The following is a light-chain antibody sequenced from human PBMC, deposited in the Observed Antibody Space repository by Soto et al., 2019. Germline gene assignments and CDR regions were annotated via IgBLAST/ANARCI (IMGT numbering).Light chain of an antibody. V-gene: IGLV2-14*01. Sequence: QSALTQPASVSGSPGQSITISCTGTSSDVGGYNYVSWYQQHPGKAPKLMIYEVSNRPSGVSNRFFGSKSGNTASLTISGLQAEDEADYYCSSYTSRSTYVLGTGTKVTVL. CDR2: EVS. CDR1: SSDVGGYNY. CDR3: SSYTSRSTYV. J-gene: IGLJ1*01.